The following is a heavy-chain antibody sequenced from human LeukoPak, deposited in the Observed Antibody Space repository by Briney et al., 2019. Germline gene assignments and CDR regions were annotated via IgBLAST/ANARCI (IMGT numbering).Heavy chain of an antibody. V-gene: IGHV4-39*07. CDR2: IYYSGST. Sequence: SETLSLTCTVSGGSLSSSSYYWGWLRQPPGNGLEWIGSIYYSGSTYYNPSLQSRVTISVDTSKNQFSLKLSSVTAADTAVYYCARDLGGSYSGWFDHWGQGTLVTVSS. CDR1: GGSLSSSSYY. J-gene: IGHJ5*02. CDR3: ARDLGGSYSGWFDH. D-gene: IGHD1-26*01.